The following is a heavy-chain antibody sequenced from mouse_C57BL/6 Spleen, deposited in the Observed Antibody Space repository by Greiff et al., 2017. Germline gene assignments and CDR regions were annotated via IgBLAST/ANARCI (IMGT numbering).Heavy chain of an antibody. CDR2: IDPSDSYT. Sequence: QVQLQQPGAELVMPGASVKLSCKASGYTFTSYWMHWAKQRPGQGLEWIGKIDPSDSYTNYNQKFKGKSTLTVDKPSSTAYMQLSSLTSEDSAVYYCARSGGTGKGWFAYWGQGTLVTVSA. D-gene: IGHD4-1*01. CDR3: ARSGGTGKGWFAY. V-gene: IGHV1-69*01. J-gene: IGHJ3*01. CDR1: GYTFTSYW.